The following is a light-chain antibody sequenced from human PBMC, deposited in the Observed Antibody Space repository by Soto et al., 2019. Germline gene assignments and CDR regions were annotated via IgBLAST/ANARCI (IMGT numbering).Light chain of an antibody. CDR1: QSISSW. J-gene: IGKJ1*01. Sequence: DIQMTQSPSSLSASVGDRFTITCRASQSISSWLAWYQQKPGKAPKLLIYKASSLESGVPSRFSGSGSGTEFTLTISSLQPDDFATYYCQQYKAYWTFGQGTKVE. CDR2: KAS. CDR3: QQYKAYWT. V-gene: IGKV1-5*03.